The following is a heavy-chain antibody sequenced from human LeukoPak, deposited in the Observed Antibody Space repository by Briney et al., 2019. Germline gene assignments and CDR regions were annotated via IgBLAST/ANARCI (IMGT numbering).Heavy chain of an antibody. V-gene: IGHV1-69*02. Sequence: GLEWMGRIIPILGIANYAQKFQGRVTITADKSTSTAYMELSSLRSEDTAVYYCASSAADAFDIWGQGTMVTVSS. CDR2: IIPILGIA. J-gene: IGHJ3*02. CDR3: ASSAADAFDI. D-gene: IGHD2-2*01.